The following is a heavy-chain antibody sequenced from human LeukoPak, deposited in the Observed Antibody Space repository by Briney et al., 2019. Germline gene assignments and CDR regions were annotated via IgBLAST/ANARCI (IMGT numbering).Heavy chain of an antibody. Sequence: GGSLRLSCAASGFSFGSYAMHWVRQAPGKGLEWVAVISYDGSNKYYADSVKGRFTISRDNSKNTLYLQMNSLRAEDTAVYYCVRAYHPGGWFDPWGQGTLVTVSS. D-gene: IGHD2-21*01. J-gene: IGHJ5*02. CDR2: ISYDGSNK. V-gene: IGHV3-30*04. CDR1: GFSFGSYA. CDR3: VRAYHPGGWFDP.